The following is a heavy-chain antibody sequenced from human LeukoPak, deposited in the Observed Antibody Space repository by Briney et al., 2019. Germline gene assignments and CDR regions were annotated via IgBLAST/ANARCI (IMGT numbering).Heavy chain of an antibody. J-gene: IGHJ4*02. CDR3: AKDKGGYYHESFDY. Sequence: GGSLRLSCAASGFTFDDYAMHWVRQAPGKGLEWVSGISWNSGSIGYADSVKGRFTISRDNAKNSLYLQMNSLRAEDTALYYCAKDKGGYYHESFDYWGQGTLVTVSS. D-gene: IGHD3-22*01. V-gene: IGHV3-9*01. CDR1: GFTFDDYA. CDR2: ISWNSGSI.